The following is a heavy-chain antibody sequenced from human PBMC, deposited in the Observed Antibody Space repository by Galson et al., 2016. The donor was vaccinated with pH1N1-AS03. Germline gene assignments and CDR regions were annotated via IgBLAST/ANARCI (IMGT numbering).Heavy chain of an antibody. CDR1: GFNFSASA. CDR2: IRAKAYNYAI. D-gene: IGHD6-13*01. CDR3: TRHPSRAAGGLGGFDP. V-gene: IGHV3-73*01. Sequence: SLRLSCAASGFNFSASAMHWVRQTSGKGLEWIGRIRAKAYNYAIEYAAPVRGRFTISKDDSKNTAFLQMNSLKIEDTAVYYCTRHPSRAAGGLGGFDPWGQGTLVTVSS. J-gene: IGHJ5*02.